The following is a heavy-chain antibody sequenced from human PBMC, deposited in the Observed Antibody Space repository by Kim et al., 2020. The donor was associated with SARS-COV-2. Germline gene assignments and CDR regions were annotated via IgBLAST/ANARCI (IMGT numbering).Heavy chain of an antibody. Sequence: KYTPSLTSRVTMSVDTSENQFSLKLSSVTAADTAIYYCARRDSSTSWYFDLWGRATLVTVSS. CDR3: ARRDSSTSWYFDL. D-gene: IGHD3-22*01. V-gene: IGHV4-61*07. J-gene: IGHJ2*01.